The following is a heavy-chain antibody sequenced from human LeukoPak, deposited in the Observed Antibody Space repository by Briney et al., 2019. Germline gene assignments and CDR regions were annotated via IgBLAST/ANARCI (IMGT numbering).Heavy chain of an antibody. V-gene: IGHV4-59*08. J-gene: IGHJ6*03. CDR2: IYYSGST. D-gene: IGHD2-2*01. CDR1: GGSISSYY. CDR3: ARGDRSSTICYSPMDV. Sequence: SETLSLTCTVSGGSISSYYWSWIRQPPGKGLEWIGYIYYSGSTNYNPSLKSRVTISVDTSKNQFSLKLSSVTAADTAVYYCARGDRSSTICYSPMDVWGKGTTVTVSS.